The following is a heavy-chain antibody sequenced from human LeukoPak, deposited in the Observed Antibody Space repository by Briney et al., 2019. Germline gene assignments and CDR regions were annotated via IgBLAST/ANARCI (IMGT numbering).Heavy chain of an antibody. CDR1: GGSIGSYY. D-gene: IGHD3-22*01. CDR2: IYYSGST. CDR3: ARGGQGYYDSSGYSTDSLDY. Sequence: PSETLSLTCTVSGGSIGSYYWSWIRQPPGKGLEWIGYIYYSGSTNYNPSLKSRVTISVDTSKNQFSLKLSSVTAADTAVYYCARGGQGYYDSSGYSTDSLDYWGQGTLVTVSS. V-gene: IGHV4-59*01. J-gene: IGHJ4*02.